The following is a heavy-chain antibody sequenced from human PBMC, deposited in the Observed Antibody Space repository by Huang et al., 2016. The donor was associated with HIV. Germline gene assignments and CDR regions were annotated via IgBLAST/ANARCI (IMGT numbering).Heavy chain of an antibody. CDR3: TVLLDY. CDR1: GFTFNKYA. J-gene: IGHJ4*02. CDR2: ISGNGNKT. Sequence: EVKVLESGGGLVQPGGSLRLSCVASGFTFNKYAMSWVRQAPGKCVGWVSLISGNGNKTYYADSVKGRFTISRDNSKNTVYLQMNSLRAEDAALYHCTVLLDYWGQGTPVTVSS. V-gene: IGHV3-23*01.